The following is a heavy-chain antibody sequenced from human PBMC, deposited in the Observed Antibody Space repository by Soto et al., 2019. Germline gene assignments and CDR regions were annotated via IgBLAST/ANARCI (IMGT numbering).Heavy chain of an antibody. D-gene: IGHD3-9*01. J-gene: IGHJ6*02. CDR3: ASSGYDILTGYTYYYYYGMDV. CDR1: GYTFTSYA. CDR2: INAGNGNT. V-gene: IGHV1-3*01. Sequence: GASVKVSCKASGYTFTSYAMHWVRQAPGQRLEWMGWINAGNGNTKYSQKFQGRVTITRDTSASTAYMELSSLRSEDTAVYYCASSGYDILTGYTYYYYYGMDVWGQGTTVTVSS.